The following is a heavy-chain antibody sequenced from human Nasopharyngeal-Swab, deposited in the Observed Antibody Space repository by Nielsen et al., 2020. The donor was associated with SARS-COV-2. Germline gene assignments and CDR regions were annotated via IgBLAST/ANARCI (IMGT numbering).Heavy chain of an antibody. CDR3: VRDGYFDWSFGY. J-gene: IGHJ4*02. CDR2: ISTTSDYI. Sequence: GESLKISCAASGFTFTDYVMNWVRQAPGKGLEWVSSISTTSDYIYYADSVKGRFTISRDNARNSLHLQMHSLRAEDTAAYYCVRDGYFDWSFGYWGQGTLVTVPS. V-gene: IGHV3-21*01. CDR1: GFTFTDYV. D-gene: IGHD3-9*01.